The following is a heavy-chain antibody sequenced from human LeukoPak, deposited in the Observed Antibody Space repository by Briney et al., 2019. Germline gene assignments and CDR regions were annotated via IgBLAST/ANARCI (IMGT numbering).Heavy chain of an antibody. J-gene: IGHJ4*02. Sequence: NPSETLSLTCSVSSYSISSDYYWNWIRQSPGKGLEWIGSIHHSGSTYYNPSLKSRVTVSVHTSKNQFSLRLSSVTAADTAVYYCVTCRAYIRGGFDFWGQGALVTVSS. CDR1: SYSISSDYY. V-gene: IGHV4-38-2*01. CDR3: VTCRAYIRGGFDF. CDR2: IHHSGST. D-gene: IGHD3-10*01.